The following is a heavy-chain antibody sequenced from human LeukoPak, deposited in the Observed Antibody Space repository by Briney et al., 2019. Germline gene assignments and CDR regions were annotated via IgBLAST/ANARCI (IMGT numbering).Heavy chain of an antibody. J-gene: IGHJ4*02. V-gene: IGHV4-34*01. Sequence: SETLSLTCAVYGGSFSGYYWNWIRQPPGKGLEWIGEINHSGSTNYNPSLKSRVTISVDTSRNQFSLKVSSVTAADTAVYYCARAPHFFDTTGSRYYFDYWGQGALVTVSS. D-gene: IGHD3-22*01. CDR3: ARAPHFFDTTGSRYYFDY. CDR1: GGSFSGYY. CDR2: INHSGST.